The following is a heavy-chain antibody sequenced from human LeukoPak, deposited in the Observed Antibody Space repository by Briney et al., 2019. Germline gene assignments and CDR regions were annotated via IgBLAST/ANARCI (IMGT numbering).Heavy chain of an antibody. CDR2: ISYDGSNK. V-gene: IGHV3-30*03. J-gene: IGHJ4*02. CDR3: APDCSSTSCPTDY. CDR1: GFTFSSYG. D-gene: IGHD2-2*01. Sequence: GGSLRLSCAASGFTFSSYGMHWVRQAPGKGLEWVAVISYDGSNKYYADSVKGRFTISRDNSKNTLYLQMNSLRAEDTAVYYCAPDCSSTSCPTDYWGQGTLVTVSS.